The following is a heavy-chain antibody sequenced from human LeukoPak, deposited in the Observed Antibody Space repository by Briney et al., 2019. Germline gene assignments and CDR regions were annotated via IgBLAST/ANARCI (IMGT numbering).Heavy chain of an antibody. V-gene: IGHV4-4*07. CDR3: TGESYRTSFLFDL. J-gene: IGHJ4*02. CDR2: ISTSGSA. Sequence: PSETLSLTCTVSGDSVSSYYWSWIRQPAGNRLEWIGRISTSGSARYNPSLKSRVTLSIDTSKNQISLNVKSVTAADTAVYYCTGESYRTSFLFDLWGQGTLVTASS. D-gene: IGHD5-12*01. CDR1: GDSVSSYY.